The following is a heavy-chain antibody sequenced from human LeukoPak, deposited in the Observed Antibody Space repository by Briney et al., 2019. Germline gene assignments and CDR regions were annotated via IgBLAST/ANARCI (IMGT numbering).Heavy chain of an antibody. D-gene: IGHD6-19*01. V-gene: IGHV3-23*01. J-gene: IGHJ4*02. CDR1: GFTFRSYG. CDR2: ISGSGDST. CDR3: SNGRTSSGTLQHDY. Sequence: GGTLRLSCAASGFTFRSYGMTWVRQAPGKGLEWVSAISGSGDSTYYADSVKGRFTISRDNSENTLYLQMNSLRAEDTALYYCSNGRTSSGTLQHDYWGQGTLVTVSS.